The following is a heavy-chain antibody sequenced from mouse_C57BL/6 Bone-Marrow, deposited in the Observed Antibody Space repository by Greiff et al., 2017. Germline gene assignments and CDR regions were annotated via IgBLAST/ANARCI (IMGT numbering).Heavy chain of an antibody. J-gene: IGHJ4*01. CDR3: ARRVYYDYDAGLYYYAMDY. CDR2: IDPSASNT. V-gene: IGHV1-59*01. Sequence: QVQLQQPGAELVRPGTSVRLSCRASGYTFTSYWMPWVRQRPGKGLEWIGVIDPSASNTNYNKKFKGKATLTVDTSSSTAYMQLSSLTSEDSAVYYCARRVYYDYDAGLYYYAMDYWGQGTSVTVSS. D-gene: IGHD2-4*01. CDR1: GYTFTSYW.